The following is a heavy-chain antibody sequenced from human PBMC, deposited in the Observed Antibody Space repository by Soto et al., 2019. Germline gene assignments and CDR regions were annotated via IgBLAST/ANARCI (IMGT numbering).Heavy chain of an antibody. CDR3: ARDPSSGWYPADWFDP. D-gene: IGHD6-19*01. Sequence: QVQLVQSGAEVKKPGSSVKVSCKASGGTFSSYTISWVRQAPGQGLEWMGRIIPILGIANYAQKFQGRVTITADKSTSTAYMELSSLGSEDTAVYYCARDPSSGWYPADWFDPWGQGTLVTVSS. V-gene: IGHV1-69*08. CDR1: GGTFSSYT. CDR2: IIPILGIA. J-gene: IGHJ5*02.